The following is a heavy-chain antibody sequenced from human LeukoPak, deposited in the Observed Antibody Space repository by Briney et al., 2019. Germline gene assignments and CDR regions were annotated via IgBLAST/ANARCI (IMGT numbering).Heavy chain of an antibody. Sequence: PGGSLRLFCAASVFTFSTYTMSWAPQASGKGLECVTSISSSSSYIYYADSVKRGFTVSGDNAKNCLYLQVNGVRAEHTAVYFCARTDMVRGVYYFDYWGQGTLVTVSS. CDR1: VFTFSTYT. CDR2: ISSSSSYI. V-gene: IGHV3-21*01. CDR3: ARTDMVRGVYYFDY. D-gene: IGHD3-10*01. J-gene: IGHJ4*02.